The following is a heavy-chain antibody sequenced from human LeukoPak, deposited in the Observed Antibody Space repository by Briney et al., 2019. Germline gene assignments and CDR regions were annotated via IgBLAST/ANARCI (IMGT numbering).Heavy chain of an antibody. J-gene: IGHJ6*02. D-gene: IGHD6-25*01. Sequence: PGGSLRLSCAASGFTFTTYWMHWVRQAPGKGLVWVSHINSDGSITSYADSVKGRFTISRDNAKNTLYLQMNSLRAEDTAVYYCARGPLEVPESANYYYYGMDVWGQGTTVTVSS. CDR3: ARGPLEVPESANYYYYGMDV. CDR2: INSDGSIT. V-gene: IGHV3-74*01. CDR1: GFTFTTYW.